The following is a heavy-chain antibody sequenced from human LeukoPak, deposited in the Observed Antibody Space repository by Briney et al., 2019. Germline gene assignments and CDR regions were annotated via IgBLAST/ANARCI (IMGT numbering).Heavy chain of an antibody. CDR3: ARDRGCSSTSCQGYAFDI. J-gene: IGHJ3*02. V-gene: IGHV1-18*01. CDR2: ISAYNGNT. CDR1: GYTFTSYG. Sequence: GASVKVSCKASGYTFTSYGISWVRQAPGQGLEWMGWISAYNGNTNYAQKLQGRVTMTTDTSTSTAYMELRSLRSDDTAVYYCARDRGCSSTSCQGYAFDIWGQGTMVTVSS. D-gene: IGHD2-2*01.